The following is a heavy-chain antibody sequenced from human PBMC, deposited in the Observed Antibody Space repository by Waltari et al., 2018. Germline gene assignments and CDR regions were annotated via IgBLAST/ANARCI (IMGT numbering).Heavy chain of an antibody. V-gene: IGHV1-69*12. Sequence: QFQLVQSGAEVKKPGSSVKVSCKASGGPLRSYAISWVRPAPGTGIEWMGGLIPIFGTAIYAQKFQGRVTITADESTSTAYMDLSSLRSEDTAVYYCARVLAVASPWPTEYYGMDVWGQGTTVTVSS. CDR3: ARVLAVASPWPTEYYGMDV. CDR1: GGPLRSYA. CDR2: LIPIFGTA. D-gene: IGHD6-19*01. J-gene: IGHJ6*02.